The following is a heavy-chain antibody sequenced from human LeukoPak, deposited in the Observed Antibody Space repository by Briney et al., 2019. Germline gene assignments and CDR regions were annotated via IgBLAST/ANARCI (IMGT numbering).Heavy chain of an antibody. CDR2: FDPEDGET. CDR3: ATTLRFSGSYFDY. J-gene: IGHJ4*02. Sequence: ASVKVSCKVSGYTLTELSMHWVRQAPGKGLEWMGGFDPEDGETIYAQKFQGRVTMTEDASTDTAYMELSSLRSEDTAVYYCATTLRFSGSYFDYWGQGTLVTVSS. D-gene: IGHD1-26*01. CDR1: GYTLTELS. V-gene: IGHV1-24*01.